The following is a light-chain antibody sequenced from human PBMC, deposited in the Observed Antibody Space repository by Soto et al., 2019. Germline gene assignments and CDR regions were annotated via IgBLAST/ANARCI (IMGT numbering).Light chain of an antibody. CDR1: SSDVGSYNR. CDR3: SSYTTSNTYV. CDR2: EVS. V-gene: IGLV2-18*02. J-gene: IGLJ1*01. Sequence: QSVLTQPPSVSGSPGQSVAISCTGTSSDVGSYNRVSWYQQPPGTAPKLMIYEVSNRPSGVPDRFSGSKSGNTASLTISGLQAEDEADYYCSSYTTSNTYVFGTGTKLT.